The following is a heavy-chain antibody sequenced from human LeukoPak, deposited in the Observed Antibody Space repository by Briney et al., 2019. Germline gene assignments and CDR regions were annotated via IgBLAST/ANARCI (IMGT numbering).Heavy chain of an antibody. CDR3: ARVRDSYGYYYYMDV. CDR1: GFTFSDYY. J-gene: IGHJ6*03. Sequence: PGGSLRLSCAASGFTFSDYYLSWVRQAPGKGLEWVSYISFSGTTMYYADSVTGRFTISRDNAKKSMYLQMNSLRAEDTALYYCARVRDSYGYYYYMDVWGKGTTVTVSS. V-gene: IGHV3-11*04. CDR2: ISFSGTTM. D-gene: IGHD5-18*01.